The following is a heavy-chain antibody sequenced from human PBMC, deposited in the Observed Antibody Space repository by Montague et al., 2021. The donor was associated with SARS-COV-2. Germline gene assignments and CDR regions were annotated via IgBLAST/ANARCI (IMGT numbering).Heavy chain of an antibody. J-gene: IGHJ4*02. CDR3: ARVDRTSGGYQIDY. Sequence: FLRLSCAASGFTFSSYEMNWVRQAPGKGLEWLSYISSSGSTKYYADSVKGRFTFSRDNAKNSLYLQLNSLRAEDTAVYYCARVDRTSGGYQIDYWGQGTLVTVSS. D-gene: IGHD3-10*01. CDR1: GFTFSSYE. CDR2: ISSSGSTK. V-gene: IGHV3-48*03.